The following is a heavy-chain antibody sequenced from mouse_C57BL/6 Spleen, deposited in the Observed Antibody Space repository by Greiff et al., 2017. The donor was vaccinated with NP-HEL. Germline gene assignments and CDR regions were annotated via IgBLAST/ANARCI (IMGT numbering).Heavy chain of an antibody. CDR3: ARIYDGYPAWFAY. V-gene: IGHV1-52*01. Sequence: QVQLQQSGAELVRPGSSVKLSCKASGYTFTSYWMHWVKQRPIQGLEWIGNIDPSDSETHYNQKFKDKATLTVDKSSSTAYMQLSSLTSEDSAVYYCARIYDGYPAWFAYWGQGTLVTVSA. CDR1: GYTFTSYW. CDR2: IDPSDSET. D-gene: IGHD2-3*01. J-gene: IGHJ3*01.